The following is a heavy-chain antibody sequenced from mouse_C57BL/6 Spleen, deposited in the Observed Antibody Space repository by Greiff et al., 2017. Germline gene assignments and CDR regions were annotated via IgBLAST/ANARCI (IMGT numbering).Heavy chain of an antibody. CDR1: GFTFSSYA. CDR3: ARDDDY. CDR2: ISDGGSYT. J-gene: IGHJ2*01. Sequence: VQLQESGGGLVKPGGSLKLSCAASGFTFSSYAMSWVRQTPEKRLEWVATISDGGSYTYYPDNVKGRFTISRDNAKNNLYLQMSHLKSEDTAMYYCARDDDYWGQGTTLTVSS. V-gene: IGHV5-4*01.